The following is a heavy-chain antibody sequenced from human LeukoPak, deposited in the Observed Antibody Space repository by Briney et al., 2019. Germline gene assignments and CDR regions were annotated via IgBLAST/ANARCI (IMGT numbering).Heavy chain of an antibody. CDR3: ASGDYYDSSGQYFQH. Sequence: SETLSLTCTVSGGFISSYYWTWIRQPPGKGLEWIGYIYSSGSTSYSPSLKSRVTISVDTSKNQFSLKLSSVTAADTAVYYCASGDYYDSSGQYFQHWGQGTLVTVSS. J-gene: IGHJ1*01. V-gene: IGHV4-59*01. CDR1: GGFISSYY. CDR2: IYSSGST. D-gene: IGHD3-22*01.